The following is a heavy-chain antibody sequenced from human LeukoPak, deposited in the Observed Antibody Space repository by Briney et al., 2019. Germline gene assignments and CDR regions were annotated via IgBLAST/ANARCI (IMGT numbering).Heavy chain of an antibody. CDR3: AKDFYPKYYGSGCYTYYYMDV. D-gene: IGHD3-10*01. V-gene: IGHV3-53*01. J-gene: IGHJ6*03. CDR1: GSIDSDDY. CDR2: LHRGGGT. Sequence: GGSLRLSCAASGSIDSDDYMSWLRQAPGKGLEWVSILHRGGGTGYADSVKGRFTVSRDNSKNTLYLQMNSLRAEDTAVYYCAKDFYPKYYGSGCYTYYYMDVWGKGTTVTVSS.